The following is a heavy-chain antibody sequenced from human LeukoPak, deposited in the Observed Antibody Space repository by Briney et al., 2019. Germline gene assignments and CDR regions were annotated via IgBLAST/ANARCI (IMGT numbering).Heavy chain of an antibody. CDR3: ARDGSGDSYGQRFDY. CDR2: IWYDGSNK. Sequence: GRSLRLSCAASGFTFSSYGMHWVRQAPGKGLEWVAVIWYDGSNKYYADSVKGRFTISRDNSKNTLYLQMNSLRAEDTAVYYCARDGSGDSYGQRFDYWGQGTLVTVSS. V-gene: IGHV3-33*01. CDR1: GFTFSSYG. D-gene: IGHD5-18*01. J-gene: IGHJ4*02.